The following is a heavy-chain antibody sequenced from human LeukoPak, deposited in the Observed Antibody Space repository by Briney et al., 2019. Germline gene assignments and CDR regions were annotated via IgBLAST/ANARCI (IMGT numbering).Heavy chain of an antibody. CDR2: ISGNGGST. V-gene: IGHV3-64*01. D-gene: IGHD5-12*01. CDR3: ARDGVATNDY. J-gene: IGHJ4*02. CDR1: GFTLSSYA. Sequence: PGGSLRLSCAASGFTLSSYAMQWVRQAPGKGLEYVSAISGNGGSTYYANSVKGRFTISRDNSKNTLYLQMGSLRAEDMAVYYCARDGVATNDYWGQGTLVTVSS.